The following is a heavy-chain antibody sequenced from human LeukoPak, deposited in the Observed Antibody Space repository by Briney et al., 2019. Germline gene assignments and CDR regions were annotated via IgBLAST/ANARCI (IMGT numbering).Heavy chain of an antibody. CDR1: GYSISSVYY. D-gene: IGHD3-22*01. V-gene: IGHV4-38-2*02. CDR3: AKAQYYDSSGYEEWKYYFDY. CDR2: IYHSVST. J-gene: IGHJ4*02. Sequence: PSETLSLTCTVSGYSISSVYYWGWIRQPPGKGLELSGSIYHSVSTYYNPSLKSRVTIAVDTSKNQFSLKLSSVTAADTAVYYCAKAQYYDSSGYEEWKYYFDYWGQGTLVTVSS.